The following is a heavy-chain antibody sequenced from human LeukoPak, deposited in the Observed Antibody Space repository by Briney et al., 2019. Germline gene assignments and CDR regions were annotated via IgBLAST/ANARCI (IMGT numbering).Heavy chain of an antibody. CDR2: SYYSERT. V-gene: IGHV4-39*02. J-gene: IGHJ4*02. CDR3: AREGMIVVALDY. D-gene: IGHD3-22*01. CDR1: GCSISSSSYY. Sequence: AETLSLTCTVSGCSISSSSYYWGRIPQPPGTGLEWIGSSYYSERTYYNPSLKSRVTISVDTSKNQFSLKLSSVTAADTAVYYCAREGMIVVALDYWGQGTLVTVSS.